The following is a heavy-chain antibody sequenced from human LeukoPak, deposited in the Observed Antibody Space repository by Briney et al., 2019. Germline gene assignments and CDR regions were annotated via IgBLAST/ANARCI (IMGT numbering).Heavy chain of an antibody. J-gene: IGHJ4*02. Sequence: ASVKVPCKASGYTFTSYYMHWVRQAPGQGLEWMGIINPSGGSTSYAQKLQGRVTMTRDMSTSTVYLELSSLRSDDTAVYYCARKFLGSRGYYFDYWGQGTLVTVSS. V-gene: IGHV1-46*01. CDR2: INPSGGST. CDR1: GYTFTSYY. CDR3: ARKFLGSRGYYFDY. D-gene: IGHD3-10*01.